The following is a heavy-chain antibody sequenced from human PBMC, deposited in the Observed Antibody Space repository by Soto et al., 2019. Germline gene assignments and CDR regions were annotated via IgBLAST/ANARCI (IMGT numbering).Heavy chain of an antibody. V-gene: IGHV3-23*01. J-gene: IGHJ4*02. D-gene: IGHD2-15*01. Sequence: EVQLLESGGGLVQPGGSLRLSCAASGFTFNNYAMTWVRQAPGKGLEWVSGISSSSGTTYYAESVKDRFTISRDNSKNTLYLQMNSLRPEDTAVYFCASDPQGSGPDFDCWGQGTLVTVSS. CDR2: ISSSSGTT. CDR1: GFTFNNYA. CDR3: ASDPQGSGPDFDC.